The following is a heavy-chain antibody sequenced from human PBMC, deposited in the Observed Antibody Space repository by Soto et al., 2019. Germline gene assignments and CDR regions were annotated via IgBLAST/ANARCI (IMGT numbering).Heavy chain of an antibody. D-gene: IGHD3-10*01. CDR3: AKDRQFRSYYESAGHYNN. CDR2: ISGSGAIT. Sequence: EVQLLDSGGGLVQPGGSLRLSCVASGFTFKNYDMRWVRQAPGKGLEWVSGISGSGAITYYADSVRGRFTISRDNSKNTLYLHLNSLRAEDTAIYYCAKDRQFRSYYESAGHYNNWGQGALVTVSS. CDR1: GFTFKNYD. V-gene: IGHV3-23*01. J-gene: IGHJ4*02.